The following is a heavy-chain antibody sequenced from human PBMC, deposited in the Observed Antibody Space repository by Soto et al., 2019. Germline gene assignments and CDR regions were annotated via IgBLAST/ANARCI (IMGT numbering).Heavy chain of an antibody. CDR1: GFTFSSYA. V-gene: IGHV3-30-3*01. J-gene: IGHJ4*02. CDR3: ARGIRFLEWLLPAD. Sequence: QVQLVESGGGVVQPGRSLRLSCAASGFTFSSYAMHWVRQAPGKGLEWVAVISYDGSNKYYADSVKGRFTISRDNSKNTLYLQMNSLRAEDTAVYYCARGIRFLEWLLPADWGQGTLVTVSS. CDR2: ISYDGSNK. D-gene: IGHD3-3*01.